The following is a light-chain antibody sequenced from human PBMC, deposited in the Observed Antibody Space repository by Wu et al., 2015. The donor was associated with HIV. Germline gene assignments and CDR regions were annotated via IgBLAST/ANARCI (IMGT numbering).Light chain of an antibody. V-gene: IGKV1-6*01. CDR2: GAS. J-gene: IGKJ1*01. CDR1: QAIRND. Sequence: AIQMTQSPSSLSASVGDRVTITCRASQAIRNDVSWYQQKPGKAPNLLIYGASTLQSGVPSRFSGSGFGTDFSLTITSLQPEDSATYYCLQDFNLWTFGQGPKWKSN. CDR3: LQDFNLWT.